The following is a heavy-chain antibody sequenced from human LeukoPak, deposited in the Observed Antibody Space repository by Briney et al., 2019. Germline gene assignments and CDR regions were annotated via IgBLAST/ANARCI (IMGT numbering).Heavy chain of an antibody. CDR2: IYYSGST. D-gene: IGHD1-26*01. J-gene: IGHJ4*02. CDR3: ARHEGSTGYYKY. Sequence: SETLSLTCTVSGGSVSSGSYYWSWIRQPPGKGLEWIGYIYYSGSTNYNPSLKSRVTISVDTSKNQFSLKLSSVTAADTAVYYCARHEGSTGYYKYWGQGTLVTVSS. V-gene: IGHV4-61*01. CDR1: GGSVSSGSYY.